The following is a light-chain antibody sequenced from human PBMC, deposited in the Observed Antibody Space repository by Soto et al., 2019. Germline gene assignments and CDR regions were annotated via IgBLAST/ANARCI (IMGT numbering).Light chain of an antibody. V-gene: IGKV3-20*01. Sequence: EIVLTQSPGTLSLSPGERATLSCRASQSVSSSYLAWYQQKPGQAPRPLIYGASSRALGIPDRFSGSGSGTDFHLTISSMEPEDFAVYYCQQYGSSPWTFGQGTKVEIK. CDR1: QSVSSSY. CDR2: GAS. J-gene: IGKJ1*01. CDR3: QQYGSSPWT.